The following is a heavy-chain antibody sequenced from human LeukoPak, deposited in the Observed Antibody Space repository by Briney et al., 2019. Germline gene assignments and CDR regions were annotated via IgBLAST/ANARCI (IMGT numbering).Heavy chain of an antibody. CDR1: ELHA. D-gene: IGHD3-10*01. J-gene: IGHJ4*02. CDR3: ARDPRGSEYSHFDS. CDR2: ISRSGGST. V-gene: IGHV3-23*01. Sequence: PGGSLRLSCAASELHALTWVRQGPGKGLEWVSAISRSGGSTYYADSVKGRFTISRDKSNNTMYLQMNSLRAEDTAVYYCARDPRGSEYSHFDSWGQGTLVTVSS.